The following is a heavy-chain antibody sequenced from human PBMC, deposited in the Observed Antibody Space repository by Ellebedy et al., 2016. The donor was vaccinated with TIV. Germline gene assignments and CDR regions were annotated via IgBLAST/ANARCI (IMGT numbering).Heavy chain of an antibody. V-gene: IGHV3-30*03. Sequence: GGSLRLSCAASGFIFNNYDMHWVRQAPGKGLEWVAVISFDGTKRKYTDSVKGRFTISREYSKNILYLQMNSLTSEDTGVYYCARAIYGASYLWGRGTLVTVSS. CDR2: ISFDGTKR. J-gene: IGHJ2*01. D-gene: IGHD4-17*01. CDR1: GFIFNNYD. CDR3: ARAIYGASYL.